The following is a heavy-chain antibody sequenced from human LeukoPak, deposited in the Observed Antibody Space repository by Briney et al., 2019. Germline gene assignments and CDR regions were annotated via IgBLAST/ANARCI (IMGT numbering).Heavy chain of an antibody. Sequence: SETLSLTCAVYGGSFSGYYWSWVRQPPGKGLEWIGEMNHSGSTTYNPSLKSRVPISVDTSKNQISLKLSSVTAADTAVYYCARGIGYRSSWYNPLDIWGQGTMVTVSS. CDR3: ARGIGYRSSWYNPLDI. CDR2: MNHSGST. D-gene: IGHD6-13*01. J-gene: IGHJ3*02. V-gene: IGHV4-34*01. CDR1: GGSFSGYY.